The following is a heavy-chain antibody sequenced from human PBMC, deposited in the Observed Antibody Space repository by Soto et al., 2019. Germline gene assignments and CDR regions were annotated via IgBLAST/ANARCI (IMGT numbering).Heavy chain of an antibody. D-gene: IGHD5-12*01. V-gene: IGHV2-5*02. J-gene: IGHJ4*02. CDR2: IYWAEDK. CDR1: GFSLRTRGVA. Sequence: QITLKESGPTLVKPTQTLTLTCTFSGFSLRTRGVAVGWFRQPPGKALEWLALIYWAEDKWYSPSLKSRLTIADDTSKNQVVLTMTNVDPVDTATYYCAHRPRGYAYYFDYWGQGILVTVSS. CDR3: AHRPRGYAYYFDY.